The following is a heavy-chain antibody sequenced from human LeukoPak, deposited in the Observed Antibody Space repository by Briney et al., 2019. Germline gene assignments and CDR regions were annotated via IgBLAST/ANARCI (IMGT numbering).Heavy chain of an antibody. Sequence: PSETLSLTCAVYGGSFSGYYWSWIRQPPGKGLEWIGEINHSGSTNYNPSLKSRVTISVDTSKNQFSLKLSSVTAADTAVYYCAKDMAQYGSGKRGYYFDYWGQGTLVTVSS. CDR3: AKDMAQYGSGKRGYYFDY. J-gene: IGHJ4*02. CDR1: GGSFSGYY. CDR2: INHSGST. D-gene: IGHD3-10*01. V-gene: IGHV4-34*01.